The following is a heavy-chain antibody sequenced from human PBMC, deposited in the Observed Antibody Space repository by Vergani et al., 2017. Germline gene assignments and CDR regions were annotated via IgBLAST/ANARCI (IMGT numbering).Heavy chain of an antibody. D-gene: IGHD3-10*01. J-gene: IGHJ4*02. CDR3: ARSRIYYGAGSPDY. V-gene: IGHV4-59*02. CDR2: VSFRGDT. CDR1: GASVNSYY. Sequence: QVKLQESGPGLVKPSETLSLTCTVSGASVNSYYWSWIRQPPGKGLEWLGYVSFRGDTLYDPSVKGRMTLSLNTSSNQFSLYLTSVTDADTAVYYCARSRIYYGAGSPDYWGQGTLVTVSS.